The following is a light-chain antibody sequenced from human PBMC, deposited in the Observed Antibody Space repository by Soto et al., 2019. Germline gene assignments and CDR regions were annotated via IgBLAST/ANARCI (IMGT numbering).Light chain of an antibody. V-gene: IGLV2-14*01. J-gene: IGLJ1*01. CDR2: EVS. CDR3: SSYTSSTFYV. CDR1: SSDVGGYNY. Sequence: QSVLTQPASVSGSPGQSITISRTGTSSDVGGYNYVSWYQQHPGKAPKLMIYEVSNRPSGVSNRSSGSKSGNTASLTISGLQAEDEADYYCSSYTSSTFYVFGTGTKLTVL.